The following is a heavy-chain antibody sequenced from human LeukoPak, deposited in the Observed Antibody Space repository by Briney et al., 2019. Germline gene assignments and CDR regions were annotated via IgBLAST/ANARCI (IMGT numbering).Heavy chain of an antibody. J-gene: IGHJ4*02. Sequence: GGSLRLSCAASVFTFSSYSMNWVRQAPGKGLEWVSSISSSSSYIYYADSLKGRFTISRDNAKNPMYLQMNSLRAEDTAVYYCARRMAAVAAPFDYWGQGTLVTVSS. CDR1: VFTFSSYS. D-gene: IGHD6-19*01. V-gene: IGHV3-21*01. CDR2: ISSSSSYI. CDR3: ARRMAAVAAPFDY.